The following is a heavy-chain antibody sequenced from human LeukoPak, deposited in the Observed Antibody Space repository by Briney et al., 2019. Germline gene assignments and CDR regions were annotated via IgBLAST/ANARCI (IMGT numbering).Heavy chain of an antibody. V-gene: IGHV1-46*01. CDR3: ARAAGDSYGYRYFFDY. D-gene: IGHD5-18*01. CDR1: GGTFSSYA. J-gene: IGHJ4*02. Sequence: ASVKVSCKASGGTFSSYAISWVRQAPGQGLEWMGLINPNGGSTSYAQKFQGRVTMTRDTSTSTVYMELSSLRSEDTAVYYCARAAGDSYGYRYFFDYWDQGTLVTVSS. CDR2: INPNGGST.